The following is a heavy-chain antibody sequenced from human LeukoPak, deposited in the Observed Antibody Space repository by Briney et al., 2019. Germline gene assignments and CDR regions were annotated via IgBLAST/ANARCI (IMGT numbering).Heavy chain of an antibody. D-gene: IGHD2-2*01. V-gene: IGHV5-51*01. CDR3: ARQLGVPAALTRYNWFDP. J-gene: IGHJ5*02. CDR1: GYSFTSYW. CDR2: IYPGDSDT. Sequence: GESLKISCKGSGYSFTSYWIGWVRQMPGKGREWMGIIYPGDSDTRYSPSFQGQVTISADKSISTAYLQWSSLKASDTAMYYCARQLGVPAALTRYNWFDPWGQGTLVTVSS.